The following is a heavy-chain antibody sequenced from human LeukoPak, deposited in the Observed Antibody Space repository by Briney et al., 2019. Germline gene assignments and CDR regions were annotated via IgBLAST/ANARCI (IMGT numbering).Heavy chain of an antibody. CDR1: GYTFTGYY. D-gene: IGHD2-15*01. CDR2: INPNSGGT. J-gene: IGHJ6*03. Sequence: ASVKVSCKASGYTFTGYYMHWVRQAPGQGLEWMGWINPNSGGTNYAQKFQGRVTMTRDTSISTAYMELSRLRSDDTAVYYCARGVVVVAATEGVGRALGTYMDVWGKGTTVTVSS. V-gene: IGHV1-2*02. CDR3: ARGVVVVAATEGVGRALGTYMDV.